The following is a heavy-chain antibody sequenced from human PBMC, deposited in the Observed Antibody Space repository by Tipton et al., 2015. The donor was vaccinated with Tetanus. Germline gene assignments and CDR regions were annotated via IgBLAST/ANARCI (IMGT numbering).Heavy chain of an antibody. D-gene: IGHD3-10*01. CDR1: GFTFSSYA. CDR3: ARDMDYFDY. J-gene: IGHJ4*02. V-gene: IGHV3-30-3*01. CDR2: ISYDGSNK. Sequence: SLRLSCAASGFTFSSYAMHWVRQAPGKGLEWVAVISYDGSNKYYADSVKGRFTISRDNSKNTLYLQMNSLRAEDTAVYYCARDMDYFDYWGQGTLVTVSS.